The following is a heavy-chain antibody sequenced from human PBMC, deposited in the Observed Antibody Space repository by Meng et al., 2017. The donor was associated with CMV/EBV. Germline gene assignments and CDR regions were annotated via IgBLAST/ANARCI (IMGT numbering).Heavy chain of an antibody. Sequence: GGSLRLSCAASGFTFSSYSMNWVRQAPGKGLEWVSSISIIISYIYYADSVKGRFTISRDNDKNSLYLKMNSLRAEDTAVYYCASALSIAVAGTRHPTGDYWGQGTLVTVSS. J-gene: IGHJ4*02. CDR1: GFTFSSYS. CDR2: ISIIISYI. CDR3: ASALSIAVAGTRHPTGDY. V-gene: IGHV3-21*01. D-gene: IGHD6-19*01.